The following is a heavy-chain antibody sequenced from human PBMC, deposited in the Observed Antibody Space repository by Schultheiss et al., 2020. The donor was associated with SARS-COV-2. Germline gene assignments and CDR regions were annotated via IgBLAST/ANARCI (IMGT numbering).Heavy chain of an antibody. J-gene: IGHJ4*02. CDR3: ARASGGSYYGPHDYFDY. Sequence: SETLSLTCTVSGGSISSGGYYWSWIRQHPGKGLEWIGYIYYSGSTYYNPSLKSRVTISVDTSKNQFSLKLSSVTAADTAVYYCARASGGSYYGPHDYFDYWGQGTLVTVSS. CDR1: GGSISSGGYY. V-gene: IGHV4-31*03. CDR2: IYYSGST. D-gene: IGHD1-26*01.